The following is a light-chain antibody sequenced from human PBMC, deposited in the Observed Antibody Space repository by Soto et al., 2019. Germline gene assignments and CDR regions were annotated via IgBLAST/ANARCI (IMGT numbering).Light chain of an antibody. Sequence: DIVMTQSPDSLAVSLGEWATINCKSSQSVLYRSNNKNYLAWYQHKPGQPPKLLIYWASTRESGVPDRFSGSASGTDFTLTISSLQAEDVAVYYCQQYLGTPQTFGGGTKVEIK. CDR2: WAS. J-gene: IGKJ4*01. V-gene: IGKV4-1*01. CDR3: QQYLGTPQT. CDR1: QSVLYRSNNKNY.